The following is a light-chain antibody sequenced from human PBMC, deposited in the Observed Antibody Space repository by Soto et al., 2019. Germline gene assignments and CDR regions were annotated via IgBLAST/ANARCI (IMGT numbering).Light chain of an antibody. V-gene: IGKV3-20*01. CDR3: QQYGSSPYT. J-gene: IGKJ2*01. CDR2: SAS. CDR1: QSVRSNY. Sequence: EIVLTQSPGTLPLFPGDSATLSCRASQSVRSNYLAWYQQKPGQAPRLLIYSASSRATGSPDRFSGSGSGTDFTLTVSRLEPEDFAVYYCQQYGSSPYTFGQGTKVEIK.